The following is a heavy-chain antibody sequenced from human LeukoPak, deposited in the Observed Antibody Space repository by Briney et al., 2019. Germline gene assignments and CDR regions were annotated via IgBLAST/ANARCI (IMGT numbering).Heavy chain of an antibody. V-gene: IGHV4-34*01. CDR1: GGSFSGYY. CDR3: AREAQYCSGSSCYGGYFQH. J-gene: IGHJ1*01. CDR2: INHSGSI. D-gene: IGHD2-15*01. Sequence: PSETLSLTCAVYGGSFSGYYWSWIRQPPGKGLEWIGEINHSGSIIYNPSLKSRVTISVDTSKNHLSLRLTSVTAADMAVYYRAREAQYCSGSSCYGGYFQHWGQGTLVTVSS.